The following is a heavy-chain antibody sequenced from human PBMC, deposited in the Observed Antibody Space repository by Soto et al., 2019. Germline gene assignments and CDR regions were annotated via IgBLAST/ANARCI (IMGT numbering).Heavy chain of an antibody. J-gene: IGHJ3*02. CDR1: GYSFITSYY. D-gene: IGHD5-12*01. CDR3: ARDTGYDHDAFDI. CDR2: INPTGSMT. Sequence: QVKLVQSGAEVKKPGASVKVSCKASGYSFITSYYMHWVRQAPGQGLEWMGIINPTGSMTKYSQRFQGRLTMTRDTSTSTDYMELTTLTSEDTAVYFCARDTGYDHDAFDIWGQGTIVTVSS. V-gene: IGHV1-46*01.